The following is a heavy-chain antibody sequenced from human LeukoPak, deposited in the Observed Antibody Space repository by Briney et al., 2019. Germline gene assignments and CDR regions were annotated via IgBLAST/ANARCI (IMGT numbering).Heavy chain of an antibody. CDR3: ARLVYVSSSYYFDY. J-gene: IGHJ4*02. CDR1: GGSISSSSYY. V-gene: IGHV4-39*01. Sequence: PSETLSLTCTVSGGSISSSSYYWGWIRQPPGKGLEWIGSIYYSGSTYYNPSLKSRVTISVDTSKNQFSLKLSSVTAADTAAYYCARLVYVSSSYYFDYWGQGTLVTVSS. CDR2: IYYSGST. D-gene: IGHD6-13*01.